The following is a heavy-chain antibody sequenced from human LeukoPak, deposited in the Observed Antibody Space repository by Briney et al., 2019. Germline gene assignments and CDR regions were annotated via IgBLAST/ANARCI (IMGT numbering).Heavy chain of an antibody. V-gene: IGHV1-69*13. CDR2: IIPIFGTA. J-gene: IGHJ4*02. CDR1: GYTFTGYY. CDR3: AGENTGYSSGWYPFDY. Sequence: SVKVSCKASGYTFTGYYMHWVRQAPGQGLEWMGGIIPIFGTANYAQKFQGRVTITADESTSTAYMELSSLRSEDTAVYYCAGENTGYSSGWYPFDYWGQGTLVTVSS. D-gene: IGHD6-19*01.